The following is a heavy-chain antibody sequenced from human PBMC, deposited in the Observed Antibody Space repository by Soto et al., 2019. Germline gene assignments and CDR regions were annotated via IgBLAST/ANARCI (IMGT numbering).Heavy chain of an antibody. CDR3: ARGELRDWYVDL. CDR1: GFTFSSYE. Sequence: EVQLVESGGGLVQPGGSLRLSCAASGFTFSSYEMNWVRQAPGKGLEWVSYISSSGSTIYYADSVKGRFTISRDNAKNSLYLQMNSLRAEDTAVYYCARGELRDWYVDLWGRGTLVTVSS. CDR2: ISSSGSTI. J-gene: IGHJ2*01. D-gene: IGHD1-26*01. V-gene: IGHV3-48*03.